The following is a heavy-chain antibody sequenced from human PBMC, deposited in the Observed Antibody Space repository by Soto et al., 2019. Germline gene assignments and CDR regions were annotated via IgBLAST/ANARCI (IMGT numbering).Heavy chain of an antibody. CDR2: TSYDGRNN. CDR1: GSIFSSYG. CDR3: AKDGSYYDSSGYCHY. Sequence: GGSLRLSCAVSGSIFSSYGMHWVRQAPGKGLEWVAVTSYDGRNNNYADSVRGRFTTSRDNSKNTLYLQMNSLRAEDTAVYYCAKDGSYYDSSGYCHYWGQGTLVTVSS. V-gene: IGHV3-30*18. J-gene: IGHJ4*02. D-gene: IGHD3-22*01.